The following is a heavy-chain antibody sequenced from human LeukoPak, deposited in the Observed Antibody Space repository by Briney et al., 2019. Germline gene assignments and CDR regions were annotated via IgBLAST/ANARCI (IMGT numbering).Heavy chain of an antibody. CDR3: ARHDRRYCSGGSCYSHFDH. CDR2: IKQDGSEK. J-gene: IGHJ4*02. V-gene: IGHV3-7*01. CDR1: GFTFSSYW. Sequence: GGSLRLSCAASGFTFSSYWMSWVRQAPGKGLEWVANIKQDGSEKYYVDSVKGRFTISRDNAKNSLYLQMNSLRAEDTAVYYCARHDRRYCSGGSCYSHFDHWGQGTLVTVSS. D-gene: IGHD2-15*01.